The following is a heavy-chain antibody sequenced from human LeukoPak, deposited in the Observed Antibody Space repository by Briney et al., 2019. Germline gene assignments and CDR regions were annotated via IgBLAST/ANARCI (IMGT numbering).Heavy chain of an antibody. Sequence: SETLSLTCGVYGGSFSGYYWSWIRQPPGKGLEWIGEINHSGSTNYNPSLKSRVTISVDTSKNQFSLKLSSVTAADTAVYYCARGRLIDPWGQGTLVTVSS. CDR3: ARGRLIDP. CDR1: GGSFSGYY. J-gene: IGHJ5*02. D-gene: IGHD2-21*01. CDR2: INHSGST. V-gene: IGHV4-34*01.